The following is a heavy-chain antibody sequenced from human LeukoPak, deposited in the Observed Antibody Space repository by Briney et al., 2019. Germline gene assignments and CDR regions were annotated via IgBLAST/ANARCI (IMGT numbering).Heavy chain of an antibody. CDR2: ISDGGHTK. CDR1: GFSFSTYS. D-gene: IGHD6-6*01. V-gene: IGHV3-48*01. J-gene: IGHJ4*02. Sequence: GGSLRLSCATSGFSFSTYSLNWVRQAPGKGLEWLAYISDGGHTKYYADSVRGRFTISRDYAKNSLYLQMNSLRAEDTAVYYCARELSIAKDFDYWGQGTLVTVSS. CDR3: ARELSIAKDFDY.